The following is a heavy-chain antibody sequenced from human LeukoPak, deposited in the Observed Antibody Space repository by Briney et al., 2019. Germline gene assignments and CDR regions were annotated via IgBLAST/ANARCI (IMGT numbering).Heavy chain of an antibody. CDR2: IYSGGST. V-gene: IGHV3-66*01. CDR3: ARDLSSDCSGGSCQDY. D-gene: IGHD2-15*01. J-gene: IGHJ4*02. Sequence: GGSLRLSRAASGFTVSSNYMSWVRQAPGKGLEWVSVIYSGGSTYYADSVKGRFTISRDNSKNTLYLQMNSLRAEDTAVYYCARDLSSDCSGGSCQDYWGQGTLVTVSS. CDR1: GFTVSSNY.